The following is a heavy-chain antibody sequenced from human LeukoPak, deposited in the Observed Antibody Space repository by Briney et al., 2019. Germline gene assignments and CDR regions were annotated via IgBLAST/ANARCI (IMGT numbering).Heavy chain of an antibody. J-gene: IGHJ4*02. CDR3: ARESGFYGSASRF. Sequence: GASVKVSCKASGYTFTSFDINWVRQASGQGLEWRGWMNPNSGNTGYAQKFQGRVTMPRNPYISTAYTELSSLTYEDTATYYCARESGFYGSASRFWGQGTLVTVSS. D-gene: IGHD3-10*01. V-gene: IGHV1-8*01. CDR2: MNPNSGNT. CDR1: GYTFTSFD.